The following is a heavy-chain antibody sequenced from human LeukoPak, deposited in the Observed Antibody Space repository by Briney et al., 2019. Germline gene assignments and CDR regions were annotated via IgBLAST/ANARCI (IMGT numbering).Heavy chain of an antibody. CDR2: ISSSSSYI. Sequence: GGSLRLSCAASGFTFSSYSMNWVRQAPGKGLEWVSSISSSSSYIYYADSVKGRFTISRDNAKNSLYLQMNSLRAEDTAVYYCARSKERGTFDYWGQGTPVTVSS. CDR1: GFTFSSYS. CDR3: ARSKERGTFDY. D-gene: IGHD1-26*01. V-gene: IGHV3-21*01. J-gene: IGHJ4*02.